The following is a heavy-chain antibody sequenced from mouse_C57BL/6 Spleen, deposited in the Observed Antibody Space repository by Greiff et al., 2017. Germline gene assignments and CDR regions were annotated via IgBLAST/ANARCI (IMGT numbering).Heavy chain of an antibody. V-gene: IGHV1-69*01. CDR3: ARRGSSGYDYAMDC. Sequence: VKLQQPGAELVMPGASVKLSCKASGYTFTSYWMHWVKQRPGQGLEWIGEIDPSDSYTNYNQKFKGKSTLTVDKSSSTAYMQLSSLTSEDSAVYYCARRGSSGYDYAMDCWGQGTSVTVSS. D-gene: IGHD3-2*02. CDR1: GYTFTSYW. CDR2: IDPSDSYT. J-gene: IGHJ4*01.